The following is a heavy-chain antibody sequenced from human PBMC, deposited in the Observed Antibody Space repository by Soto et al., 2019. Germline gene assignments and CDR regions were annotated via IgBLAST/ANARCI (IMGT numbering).Heavy chain of an antibody. CDR3: ARGGVVVVPAALYYYGMDV. Sequence: SQTLSLTCAISGDSVSSNSAAWNWIRQSPSRGLEWLGRTYYRSKWYNDYAVSVKSRITINPDTSKSQFSLQLNSVTPKDTAVYYCARGGVVVVPAALYYYGMDVWGQGTTVTVSS. CDR1: GDSVSSNSAA. CDR2: TYYRSKWYN. V-gene: IGHV6-1*01. J-gene: IGHJ6*02. D-gene: IGHD2-2*01.